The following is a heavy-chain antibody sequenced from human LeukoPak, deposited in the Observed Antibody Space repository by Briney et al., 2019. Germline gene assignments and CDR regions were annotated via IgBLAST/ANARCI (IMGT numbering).Heavy chain of an antibody. J-gene: IGHJ4*02. CDR2: IIPVFGTA. CDR1: GGTFSSYA. D-gene: IGHD3-22*01. V-gene: IGHV1-69*13. CDR3: ARDYYDSSGYYPFDY. Sequence: ASVKVSCKASGGTFSSYAISWVRQAPGQGLEWMGGIIPVFGTANYAQKFQGRVTITADESTSTAYMELSSLRSEDTAVYYCARDYYDSSGYYPFDYWGQGTLVTVSS.